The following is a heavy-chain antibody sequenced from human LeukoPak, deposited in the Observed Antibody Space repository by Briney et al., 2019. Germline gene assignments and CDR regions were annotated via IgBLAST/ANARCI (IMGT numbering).Heavy chain of an antibody. V-gene: IGHV4-39*01. CDR3: ASFYSSGWYSRVVFGYDWFDP. D-gene: IGHD6-19*01. CDR2: IYYSGST. J-gene: IGHJ5*02. Sequence: SETLSPTCTVSGGSISSSSYYWGWIRQPPGKGLEWIGSIYYSGSTYYNPSLKSRVTISVDTSKNQFSLKLSSVTAADTAVYYCASFYSSGWYSRVVFGYDWFDPWGQGTLVTVSS. CDR1: GGSISSSSYY.